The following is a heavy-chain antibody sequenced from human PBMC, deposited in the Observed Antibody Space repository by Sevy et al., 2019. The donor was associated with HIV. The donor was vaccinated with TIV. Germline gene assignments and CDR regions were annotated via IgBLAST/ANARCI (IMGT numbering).Heavy chain of an antibody. Sequence: GESLKISCKGSGYSFTSYWIGWVRQMPGKGLEWMGIIYPGDSDTRYSPSFQGQVTISADKSISTAYLQWSSLKASDTAMYYCARSEANTYDSSGYIKRGAFDIWPRDNGHRLL. D-gene: IGHD3-22*01. J-gene: IGHJ3*02. CDR1: GYSFTSYW. V-gene: IGHV5-51*01. CDR2: IYPGDSDT. CDR3: ARSEANTYDSSGYIKRGAFDI.